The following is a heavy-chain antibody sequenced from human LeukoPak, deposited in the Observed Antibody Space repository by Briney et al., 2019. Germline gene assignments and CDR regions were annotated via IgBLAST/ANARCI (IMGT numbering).Heavy chain of an antibody. CDR1: GFTFSSYE. D-gene: IGHD6-13*01. J-gene: IGHJ6*03. CDR3: AKEVGIAAASSGGNMDV. Sequence: PGGSLRLSCAASGFTFSSYEMNWVRQAPGKGLEWVSYISSSGSTIYYADSVKGRFTISRDNSKNTLYLQMNSLRAEDTAVYYCAKEVGIAAASSGGNMDVWGKGTTVTISS. CDR2: ISSSGSTI. V-gene: IGHV3-48*03.